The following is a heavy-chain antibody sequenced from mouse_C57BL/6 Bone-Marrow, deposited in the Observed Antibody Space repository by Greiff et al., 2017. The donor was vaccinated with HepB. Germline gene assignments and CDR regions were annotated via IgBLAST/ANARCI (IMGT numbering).Heavy chain of an antibody. CDR3: ARDDYRFYAMDY. Sequence: QVQLQQPGTELVKPGASVKLSCKASGYTFTSYWMHWVKQRPGQGLEWIGNIDPSNGGTNYNEKFKSKATLSVDKPSSTAYMQLSSLTSEDSAVYYCARDDYRFYAMDYWGQGTSVTVSS. V-gene: IGHV1-53*01. CDR2: IDPSNGGT. CDR1: GYTFTSYW. J-gene: IGHJ4*01. D-gene: IGHD2-14*01.